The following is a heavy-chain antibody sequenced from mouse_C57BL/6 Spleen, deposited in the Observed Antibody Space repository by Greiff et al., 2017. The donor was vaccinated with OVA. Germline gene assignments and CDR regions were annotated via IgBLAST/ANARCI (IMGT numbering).Heavy chain of an antibody. CDR3: ARIPLTGKDY. J-gene: IGHJ2*01. Sequence: QVQLQQSGAELVKPGASVKLSCKASGYTFTSYWMHWVKQRPGQGLEWIGMIHPNSGSTNYNEKFKSKATLTVDKSSSTAYMQLSSLTSEDSAVYYCARIPLTGKDYWGQGTTLTVSS. CDR1: GYTFTSYW. V-gene: IGHV1-64*01. D-gene: IGHD4-1*01. CDR2: IHPNSGST.